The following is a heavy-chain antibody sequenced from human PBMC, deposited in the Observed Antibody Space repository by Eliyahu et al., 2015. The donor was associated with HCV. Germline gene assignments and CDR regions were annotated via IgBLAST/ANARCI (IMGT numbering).Heavy chain of an antibody. CDR1: GGSISSSSYY. CDR2: IYYSGST. J-gene: IGHJ6*02. D-gene: IGHD2-2*01. V-gene: IGHV4-39*01. Sequence: QLQLQESGPGLVKPSETLSLTCTVSGGSISSSSYYWGWXRQPPGKGLEWIGSIYYSGSTYYNPSLKSRVTISVDTSKNQFSLKLSSVTAADTAVYYCARLARDCSSTSCSHYYYYGMDVWGQGTTVTVSS. CDR3: ARLARDCSSTSCSHYYYYGMDV.